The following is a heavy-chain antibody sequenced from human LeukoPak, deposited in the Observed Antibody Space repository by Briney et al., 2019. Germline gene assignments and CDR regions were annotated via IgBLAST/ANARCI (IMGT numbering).Heavy chain of an antibody. CDR2: ISSSSSTI. Sequence: GGSLRLSCAASGFTLRSYWMLWVSQAPGKGLEWVSYISSSSSTIYYADSVKGRFTISRDNAKNSLYLQMNSLRDEDTAVYYCARDFSGLTTKPGDLDYWGQGTLVTVSS. CDR3: ARDFSGLTTKPGDLDY. CDR1: GFTLRSYW. V-gene: IGHV3-48*02. D-gene: IGHD4-17*01. J-gene: IGHJ4*02.